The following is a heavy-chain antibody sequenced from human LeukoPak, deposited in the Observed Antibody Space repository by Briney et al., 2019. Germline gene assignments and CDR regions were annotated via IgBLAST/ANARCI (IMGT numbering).Heavy chain of an antibody. CDR1: GDSIRSYC. CDR3: VKWHGDWHGFDS. D-gene: IGHD4-17*01. J-gene: IGHJ4*02. V-gene: IGHV4-59*01. CDR2: VSYSGST. Sequence: SETLSLTCSVSGDSIRSYCYNWIRQPPGQGLEWIGYVSYSGSTKYNPSLNSRVTLSVDTSKKHLSLRLSSVSAADSALYYCVKWHGDWHGFDSWGQGTLVTVSS.